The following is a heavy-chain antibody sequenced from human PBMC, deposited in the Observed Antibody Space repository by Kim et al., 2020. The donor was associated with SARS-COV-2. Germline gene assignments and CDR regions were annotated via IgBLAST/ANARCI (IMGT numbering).Heavy chain of an antibody. D-gene: IGHD3-9*01. J-gene: IGHJ5*02. CDR3: AKECRMTTLTSGGDHFEP. V-gene: IGHV3-23*01. Sequence: GGSLRLSCAASGFTFTGYAISWVRQAPEKGLELVSSISAGCDTTYYADSVKGRFTISRDNSKKTLYLQMNSLRAEDTAIYYCAKECRMTTLTSGGDHFEPWGQGTQVSVSS. CDR2: ISAGCDTT. CDR1: GFTFTGYA.